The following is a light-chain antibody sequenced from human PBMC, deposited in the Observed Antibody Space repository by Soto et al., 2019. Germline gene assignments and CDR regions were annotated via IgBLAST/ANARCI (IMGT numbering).Light chain of an antibody. CDR2: AAS. V-gene: IGKV1-39*01. Sequence: DIQMTQSPSSLSASVGDRVTITCRASQNINNNLNWYQQKPGKAPKLMIYAASTMQRGVPSRFIGSGSGTDFTLTISSLQPEDFATYYCQQSYSSPRTFGQGTKVEIK. J-gene: IGKJ1*01. CDR3: QQSYSSPRT. CDR1: QNINNN.